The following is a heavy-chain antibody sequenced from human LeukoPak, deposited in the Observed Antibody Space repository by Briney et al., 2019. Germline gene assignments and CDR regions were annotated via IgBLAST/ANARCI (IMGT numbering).Heavy chain of an antibody. V-gene: IGHV1-8*01. Sequence: GASVKVSCKASGYTFTSYDINGVRQAPGQGLEWMGWMNPNSGNTGYAQKFQGRVTMTRNTSISTAYMELSSPRSEDTAVYYCARHIAAAGRTFDYWGQGTLVTVSS. CDR1: GYTFTSYD. J-gene: IGHJ4*02. CDR3: ARHIAAAGRTFDY. D-gene: IGHD6-13*01. CDR2: MNPNSGNT.